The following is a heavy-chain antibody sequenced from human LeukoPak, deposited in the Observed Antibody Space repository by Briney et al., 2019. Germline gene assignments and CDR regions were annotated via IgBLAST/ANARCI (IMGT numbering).Heavy chain of an antibody. CDR3: ANGPHYDFWSGYYTGDWFDP. D-gene: IGHD3-3*01. V-gene: IGHV1-24*01. CDR1: GYTLTELS. CDR2: FDPEDGET. Sequence: ASVKVSCKVSGYTLTELSMHWVRQAPGKGLEWMGGFDPEDGETIYAQKFQGRVTMTEDTSTDTAYMELSSLRSEDTAVYYCANGPHYDFWSGYYTGDWFDPWGQGTLVTVSS. J-gene: IGHJ5*02.